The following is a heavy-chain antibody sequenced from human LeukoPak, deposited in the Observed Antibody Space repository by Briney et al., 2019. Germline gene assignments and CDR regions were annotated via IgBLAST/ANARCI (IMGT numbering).Heavy chain of an antibody. D-gene: IGHD6-13*01. Sequence: SETLSLTCTVSGGSISSRSYYWSWIRQPAGKGLEWIGRIYPSGSTNYNPSLKSRVTISVDTSKNQFSLKLSSVTAADTAVYFCAREYSSSWYEPVFDIWGQGTMVTVSS. CDR3: AREYSSSWYEPVFDI. CDR2: IYPSGST. V-gene: IGHV4-61*02. CDR1: GGSISSRSYY. J-gene: IGHJ3*02.